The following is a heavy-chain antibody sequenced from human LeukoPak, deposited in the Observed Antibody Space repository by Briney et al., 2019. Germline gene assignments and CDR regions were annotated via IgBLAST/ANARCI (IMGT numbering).Heavy chain of an antibody. CDR2: ISSGSSTI. CDR1: GFTFNAYS. V-gene: IGHV3-48*04. Sequence: GGSLRLSCAASGFTFNAYSMNWVRQAPGKGLEWLSYISSGSSTIYYADSVKGRFTVSRDNAKNSLYLQMNSLRAEDTAVYYCARDSPDIVVVPAAIGDYWGQGTLVTVSS. J-gene: IGHJ4*02. CDR3: ARDSPDIVVVPAAIGDY. D-gene: IGHD2-2*01.